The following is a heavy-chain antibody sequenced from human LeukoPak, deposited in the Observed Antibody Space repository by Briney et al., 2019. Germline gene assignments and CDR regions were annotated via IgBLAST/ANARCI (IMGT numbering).Heavy chain of an antibody. CDR2: ISSSGSTI. J-gene: IGHJ4*02. Sequence: GGSLRLSCAASGFTFSSYEMNWVRQAPGKGLEWVSYISSSGSTIYYADSVKGRFTISRDNAKNSLFLQMNSLRVEDTAVYYCARDSGAYFDRNHFGYWGQGTLVTVSS. CDR3: ARDSGAYFDRNHFGY. V-gene: IGHV3-48*03. CDR1: GFTFSSYE. D-gene: IGHD3-9*01.